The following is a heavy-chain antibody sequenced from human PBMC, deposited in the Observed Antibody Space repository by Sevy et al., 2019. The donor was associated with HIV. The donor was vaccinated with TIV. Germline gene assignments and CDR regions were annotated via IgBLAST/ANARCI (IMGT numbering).Heavy chain of an antibody. CDR3: ARVKSGGRGATVIAYYYYGMDV. CDR2: ISYDGSNK. V-gene: IGHV3-30-3*01. D-gene: IGHD4-4*01. Sequence: GGSLRLSCAASGFTFSSYAMHWVRQAPGKGLEWVAVISYDGSNKYYADSVKGRFTISRDNSKNTLYLQMNSLRAEDTAXYYCARVKSGGRGATVIAYYYYGMDVWGQGTTVTVSS. J-gene: IGHJ6*02. CDR1: GFTFSSYA.